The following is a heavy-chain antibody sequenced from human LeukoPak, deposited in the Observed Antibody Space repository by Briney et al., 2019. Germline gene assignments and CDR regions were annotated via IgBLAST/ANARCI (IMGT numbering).Heavy chain of an antibody. D-gene: IGHD2-2*01. CDR1: GFTFSSYG. V-gene: IGHV3-30*18. J-gene: IGHJ6*02. CDR3: AKVVAYCSSTSCSVDLYYYYGMDV. Sequence: GRSLRLSCAASGFTFSSYGMHWVRQAPGKGLEWVAVISYDGSNKYYADSVKGRFTISRDNSKNTLYLQMNSLRAEDTAVYYYAKVVAYCSSTSCSVDLYYYYGMDVWGQGTTVTVSS. CDR2: ISYDGSNK.